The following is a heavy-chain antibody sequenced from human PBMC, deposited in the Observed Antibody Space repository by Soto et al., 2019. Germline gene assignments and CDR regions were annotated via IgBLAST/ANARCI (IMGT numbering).Heavy chain of an antibody. CDR3: AQITPFDFKGYYFDY. CDR1: GFSLSTTPVG. J-gene: IGHJ4*02. Sequence: QITLKESGPPLVKPTQTLTLTCTLSGFSLSTTPVGVGWIRQPPGKALDWLALIYWDDDRRYKPSLKNRLTSTKDTSGGQVVRTMTNVDPVDTATYYRAQITPFDFKGYYFDYWGPGILVTVSS. D-gene: IGHD3-16*01. V-gene: IGHV2-5*02. CDR2: IYWDDDR.